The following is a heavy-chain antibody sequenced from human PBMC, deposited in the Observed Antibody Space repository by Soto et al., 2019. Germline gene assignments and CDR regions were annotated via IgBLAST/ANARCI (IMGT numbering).Heavy chain of an antibody. CDR2: ISHDGSHE. CDR3: ARNSDHRLVRGWLDP. Sequence: QGQLHESGGGVVQPGRSLRLSCAASGLTFSTSAMHWVRQAPGKGLEWVAMISHDGSHEYYVDSVKGRFSVSRDNSHNILHLQMNSLRIEDTAVDFCARNSDHRLVRGWLDPWGQGTLVTVSS. J-gene: IGHJ5*02. D-gene: IGHD3-10*01. CDR1: GLTFSTSA. V-gene: IGHV3-30-3*01.